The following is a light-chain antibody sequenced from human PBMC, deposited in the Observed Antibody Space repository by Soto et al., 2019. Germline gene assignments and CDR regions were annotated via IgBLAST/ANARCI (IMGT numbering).Light chain of an antibody. CDR3: QQRSNWPFT. CDR2: DAS. Sequence: EIVLTQSPATLSLSPGERATLSCRASQSINSYLAWYQRKPGQAPRLLIYDASNRATGIPARFSGSGSGTDFTLTISSLEPEDFAVYYCQQRSNWPFTFGPVTKVDIK. V-gene: IGKV3-11*01. CDR1: QSINSY. J-gene: IGKJ3*01.